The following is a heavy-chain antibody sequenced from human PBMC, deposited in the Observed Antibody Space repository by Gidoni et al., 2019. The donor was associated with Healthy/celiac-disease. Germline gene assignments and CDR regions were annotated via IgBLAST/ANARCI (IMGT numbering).Heavy chain of an antibody. CDR1: GGSFSGYY. CDR3: ARWGYCSGGSCYDGVDAFDI. V-gene: IGHV4-34*01. CDR2: INHSGST. J-gene: IGHJ3*02. Sequence: QLQLQQWGAGLLKPSEALSLISAVYGGSFSGYYWSWSRNHPGKGLEWIGEINHSGSTNYNPSLKSRVTIAVDTSKSQFSQKLSSVTASDTAVYYWARWGYCSGGSCYDGVDAFDIWGQGTMVTVSS. D-gene: IGHD2-15*01.